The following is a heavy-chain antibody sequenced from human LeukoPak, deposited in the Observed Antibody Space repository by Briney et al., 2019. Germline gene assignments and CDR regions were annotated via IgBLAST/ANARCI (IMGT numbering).Heavy chain of an antibody. J-gene: IGHJ5*02. CDR2: IWYDGSNK. D-gene: IGHD3-3*01. CDR1: GFTFSSYG. V-gene: IGHV3-33*01. Sequence: PGRSLRLSCAASGFTFSSYGMHWVRQAPGKGLEWVAVIWYDGSNKYYADSVKGRFTISRDNSKNTLYLQMNSLRAEDTAVYYCARDPRGRSGYSTNWLDPWGQGTLVTVSS. CDR3: ARDPRGRSGYSTNWLDP.